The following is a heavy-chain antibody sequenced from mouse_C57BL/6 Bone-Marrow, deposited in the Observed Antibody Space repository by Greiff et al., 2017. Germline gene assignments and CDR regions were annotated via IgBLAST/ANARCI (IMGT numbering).Heavy chain of an antibody. CDR3: VKKGALSRDVYYCWYFDV. V-gene: IGHV2-3*01. J-gene: IGHJ1*03. CDR2: IWGDGST. CDR1: GFSLTSYG. D-gene: IGHD2-3*01. Sequence: VQVVESGPGLVAPSQSLSITCTVSGFSLTSYGVSWVRQPLGKGLEWLGVIWGDGSTNYHSALISRLSICKDESKSQVFLKLNRLQTDDTATYYCVKKGALSRDVYYCWYFDVWGTGTTVTVSS.